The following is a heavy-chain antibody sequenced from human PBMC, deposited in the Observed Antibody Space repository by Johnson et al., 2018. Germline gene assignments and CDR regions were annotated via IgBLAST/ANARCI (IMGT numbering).Heavy chain of an antibody. CDR2: ISYDGTNK. J-gene: IGHJ6*03. D-gene: IGHD6-19*01. CDR3: ARGVAVAGRAAFFYYYYMDV. CDR1: GFTFSNYG. V-gene: IGHV3-30*03. Sequence: VQLLESGGGVVQXGRSLRLXCAASGFTFSNYGILWVRQDPGKGLEWVAMISYDGTNKYYGDSVRGRFTISRDNPKNTLYLQTSSLRAEDTAVYYCARGVAVAGRAAFFYYYYMDVWGKGTTVTVSS.